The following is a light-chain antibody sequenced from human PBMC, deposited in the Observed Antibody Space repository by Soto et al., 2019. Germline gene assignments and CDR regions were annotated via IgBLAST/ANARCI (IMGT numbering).Light chain of an antibody. V-gene: IGLV1-40*01. CDR3: QSYDTTVI. CDR1: SSNIGAGYD. Sequence: QSVLTQPPSVSGAPGQRVTISCTGSSSNIGAGYDVHWYQQLPGTAPKLLIYVNTNRPSGVPDRFSGSKSGTSASLTITGLQAEDEADYYCQSYDTTVIFGGGTKLTAL. CDR2: VNT. J-gene: IGLJ2*01.